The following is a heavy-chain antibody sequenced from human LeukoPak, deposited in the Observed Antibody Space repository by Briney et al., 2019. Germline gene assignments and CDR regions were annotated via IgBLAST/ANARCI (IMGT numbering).Heavy chain of an antibody. CDR2: IWYDGSNK. CDR1: GFTLSSYG. D-gene: IGHD6-19*01. CDR3: ARDASRIAVAGCLEY. Sequence: GGSLRLSCAASGFTLSSYGMHWVRQAPGKGLEWVAVIWYDGSNKYYADSVKGRFTISRDNSKNTLYLQMNSLRAEDTAVYYCARDASRIAVAGCLEYWGQGTLVTVSS. V-gene: IGHV3-33*01. J-gene: IGHJ4*02.